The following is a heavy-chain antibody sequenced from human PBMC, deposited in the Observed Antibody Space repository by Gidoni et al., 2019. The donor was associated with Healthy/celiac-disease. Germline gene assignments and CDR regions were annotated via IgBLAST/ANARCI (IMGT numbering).Heavy chain of an antibody. Sequence: QVQLQESGPGLVKPSGTLSLTCAVSGGSISSSNWWSWVRQPPGKGLEWIGEIYHSGSTNYNPFLKSRVTISVDKSKNQFSLKLSSVTAADTAVYYCARDISSITIFGVVTRPYGMDVWGQGTTVTVSS. CDR2: IYHSGST. CDR3: ARDISSITIFGVVTRPYGMDV. V-gene: IGHV4-4*02. D-gene: IGHD3-3*01. CDR1: GGSISSSNW. J-gene: IGHJ6*02.